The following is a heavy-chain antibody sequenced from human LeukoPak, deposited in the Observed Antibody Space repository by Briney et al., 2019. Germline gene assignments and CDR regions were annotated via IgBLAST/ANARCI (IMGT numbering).Heavy chain of an antibody. CDR2: IKQDGSEK. CDR1: GFTFSSYW. D-gene: IGHD2-15*01. J-gene: IGHJ5*02. Sequence: GGSLRLSCAASGFTFSSYWMSWVRQAPGKGLEWVANIKQDGSEKYCVDSVKGRFTISRDNAKNSLYLQMNSLRAEDTAVYYCARDRTYCSGGSCFPGGWFDPWGQGTLVTVSS. V-gene: IGHV3-7*01. CDR3: ARDRTYCSGGSCFPGGWFDP.